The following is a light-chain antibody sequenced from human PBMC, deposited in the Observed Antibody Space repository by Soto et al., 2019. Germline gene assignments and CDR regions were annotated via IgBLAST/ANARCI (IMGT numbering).Light chain of an antibody. CDR2: DAS. Sequence: EIVMTPSPVTLSVSPGERATLSCRASQSVRSNLAWYQQKPGQAPRLLMYDASTRATGIPARFSGSGSGTEFTLTISSLQPEDFATYYCQQLNSFPITFGQGTRLEIK. CDR1: QSVRSN. CDR3: QQLNSFPIT. J-gene: IGKJ5*01. V-gene: IGKV3-15*01.